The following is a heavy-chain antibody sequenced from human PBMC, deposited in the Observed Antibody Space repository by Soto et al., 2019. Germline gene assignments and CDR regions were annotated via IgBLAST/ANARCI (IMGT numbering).Heavy chain of an antibody. CDR3: ATDLFVVVVAAQHDY. CDR2: FDPEDGET. J-gene: IGHJ4*02. V-gene: IGHV1-24*01. CDR1: GYTLTELS. Sequence: ASVKVSCKVSGYTLTELSMHWVRQAPGKGLEWMGGFDPEDGETIYAQKFQGRVTMTEDTSTDTAYMELSSLRSEDTAVYYCATDLFVVVVAAQHDYWGQGTLVTVSS. D-gene: IGHD2-15*01.